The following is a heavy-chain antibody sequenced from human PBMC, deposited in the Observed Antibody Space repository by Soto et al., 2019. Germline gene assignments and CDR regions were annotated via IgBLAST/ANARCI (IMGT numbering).Heavy chain of an antibody. CDR3: ARPRRNYDYFDP. Sequence: ASVKVSGKATGSTFTSYDIHWVRQATGQGLEWMGWMNPNSGNTAFSQNFQGRAPMTRNTSISTAYMELSSLRSEDTAVYYCARPRRNYDYFDPWGQGTRAPVS. J-gene: IGHJ5*02. CDR1: GSTFTSYD. D-gene: IGHD1-7*01. V-gene: IGHV1-8*01. CDR2: MNPNSGNT.